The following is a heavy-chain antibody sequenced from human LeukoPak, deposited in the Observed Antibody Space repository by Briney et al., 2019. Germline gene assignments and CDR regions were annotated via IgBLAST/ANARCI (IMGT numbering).Heavy chain of an antibody. D-gene: IGHD5-12*01. J-gene: IGHJ4*02. Sequence: GGSLRLSCAASGFTVSSNYMSWVRQAPGKGLEWVSVIYSGGSTFYADSVKGRFTISRDNSKNTLYLQMNSLRAEDTAVYYCARDTGGYSGYAYDYWGQGTLVTVSS. CDR1: GFTVSSNY. V-gene: IGHV3-66*01. CDR2: IYSGGST. CDR3: ARDTGGYSGYAYDY.